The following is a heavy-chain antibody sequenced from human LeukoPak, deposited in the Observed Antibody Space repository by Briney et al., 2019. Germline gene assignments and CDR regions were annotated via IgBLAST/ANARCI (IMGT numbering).Heavy chain of an antibody. Sequence: GGSLRLSSAASGFTFSIYWMHWVRQVPGKGLVWVSRINSDGSSTSYADSVKGRFTISRDNAKNTLYLQMNSLRAEDTAMYYCARMRVVAGTIGYCMDVWGQGTTVTVS. J-gene: IGHJ6*02. CDR2: INSDGSST. CDR3: ARMRVVAGTIGYCMDV. V-gene: IGHV3-74*01. D-gene: IGHD6-19*01. CDR1: GFTFSIYW.